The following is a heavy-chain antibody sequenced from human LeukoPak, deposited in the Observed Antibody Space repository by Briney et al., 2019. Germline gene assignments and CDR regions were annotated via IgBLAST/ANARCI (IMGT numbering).Heavy chain of an antibody. V-gene: IGHV3-11*01. CDR3: ARDRYSSGWYDLDY. D-gene: IGHD6-19*01. J-gene: IGHJ4*02. CDR1: EFPSSDYN. CDR2: ISSSGSTI. Sequence: GGPLRLSGPASEFPSSDYNLSWFRQPPGKGLEGVSYISSSGSTIYYADSVKGRFTISRDNAKNSLYLQMNSLRAEDTAVYYCARDRYSSGWYDLDYWGQGTLVTVSS.